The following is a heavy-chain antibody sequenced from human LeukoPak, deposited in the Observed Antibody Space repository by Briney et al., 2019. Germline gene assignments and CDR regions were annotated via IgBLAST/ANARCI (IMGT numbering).Heavy chain of an antibody. Sequence: GGSLRLSRAASGFTVNSHYMSWVRQAPGKGLEWVSIIYDGGTTSYEDSVKGRFTISRDNSNNILYFQMSSLRAEDTAVYYCATVAGGTYHFDLWGQGALVTVSS. V-gene: IGHV3-53*01. CDR2: IYDGGTT. CDR3: ATVAGGTYHFDL. CDR1: GFTVNSHY. D-gene: IGHD1-26*01. J-gene: IGHJ4*02.